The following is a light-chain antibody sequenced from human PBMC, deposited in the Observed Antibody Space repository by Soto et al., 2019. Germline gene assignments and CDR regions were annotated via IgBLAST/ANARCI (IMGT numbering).Light chain of an antibody. CDR3: QQYDNLPLP. V-gene: IGKV3-11*01. CDR1: QNISSY. CDR2: DVS. Sequence: EIVLAQAPGMPALSRGSRATLSVMASQNISSYLIWYQQKPGQSPRVLIYDVSNRATGIPTRFSGSGSGTDFTFTISSLQPEDIATYYCQQYDNLPLPFGGGTKVAIK. J-gene: IGKJ4*01.